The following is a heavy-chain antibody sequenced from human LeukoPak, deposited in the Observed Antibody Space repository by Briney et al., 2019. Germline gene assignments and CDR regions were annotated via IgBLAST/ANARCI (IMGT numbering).Heavy chain of an antibody. J-gene: IGHJ4*02. CDR1: GFTFSSYW. CDR2: IKEDGSDK. V-gene: IGHV3-7*04. D-gene: IGHD1-7*01. CDR3: GREVPGGTTSLDC. Sequence: GGSLRLACAASGFTFSSYWMSWIRQAPGKGLEWVANIKEDGSDKNYVDSVRGRFTISRDNAKNALYLQMNSLRAEDTAVYYCGREVPGGTTSLDCWGQGTVVTVSP.